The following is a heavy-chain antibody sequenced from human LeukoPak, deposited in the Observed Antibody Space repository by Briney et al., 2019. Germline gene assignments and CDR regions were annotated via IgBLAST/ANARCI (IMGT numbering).Heavy chain of an antibody. CDR1: GYTFTAYF. CDR3: ARGPSTVTTKDWFDP. Sequence: ASVKLSCKASGYTFTAYFIHWVRQASGQGRECMGWINPNSGGTNYAQKFQGRVTMTRDTSISTAYMELTRLRSDDTAVYYCARGPSTVTTKDWFDPWGQGTLVTVSS. D-gene: IGHD4-17*01. V-gene: IGHV1-2*02. J-gene: IGHJ5*02. CDR2: INPNSGGT.